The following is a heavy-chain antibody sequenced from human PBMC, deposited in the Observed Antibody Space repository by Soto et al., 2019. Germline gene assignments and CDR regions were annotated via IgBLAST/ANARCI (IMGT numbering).Heavy chain of an antibody. J-gene: IGHJ4*02. CDR2: ISPTGNSI. V-gene: IGHV3-11*01. CDR1: GFTFSGYY. CDR3: AGDLHGLSYFDY. D-gene: IGHD6-19*01. Sequence: PGGSLRLSCAASGFTFSGYYMNWIRQAPGKGLEWISYISPTGNSIYYADSVRGRFTISRDNAKNSLYLQVSSLRAEDTAMYYCAGDLHGLSYFDYWGQGTLVTVSS.